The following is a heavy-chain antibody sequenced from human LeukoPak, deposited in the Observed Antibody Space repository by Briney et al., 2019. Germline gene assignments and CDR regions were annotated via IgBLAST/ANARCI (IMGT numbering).Heavy chain of an antibody. CDR1: GGSISSYY. D-gene: IGHD2-2*01. V-gene: IGHV4-4*09. CDR2: IYTSGST. Sequence: PSETLSLTCTVPGGSISSYYWSWIRQPPGKGLEWIGYIYTSGSTNYNPSPKRRVTITVDTSKNQSSLNLSSVTAADTAVYYCARQALPAASSPIDYWGQGTLVTVSS. CDR3: ARQALPAASSPIDY. J-gene: IGHJ4*02.